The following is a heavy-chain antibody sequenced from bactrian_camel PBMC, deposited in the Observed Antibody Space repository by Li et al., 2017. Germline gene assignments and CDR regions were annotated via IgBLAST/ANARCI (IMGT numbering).Heavy chain of an antibody. CDR2: IYNSDGHT. Sequence: HVQLVESGGGSVQAGGSLRLSCAASGRTASMFCMGWFRQAPGKEREGVAAIYNSDGHTVYADSVKGRFTVSIDNAKNTVYLEMNNLQPEDSSMYYCAADYGQCPSRWYSRLAFARWGQGTQVTVS. CDR3: AADYGQCPSRWYSRLAFAR. J-gene: IGHJ4*01. V-gene: IGHV3-3*01. CDR1: GRTASMFC. D-gene: IGHD2*01.